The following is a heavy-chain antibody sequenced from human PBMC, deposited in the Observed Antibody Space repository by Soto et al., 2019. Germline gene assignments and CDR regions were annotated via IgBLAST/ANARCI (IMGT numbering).Heavy chain of an antibody. D-gene: IGHD3-22*01. CDR2: ISYDGSNK. V-gene: IGHV3-30*18. Sequence: QVQLVESGRGVVHPGRSLRLSCAASGFTFSSYGMHWVRQAPGKGLEWVAVISYDGSNKYYADSVKGRFTISRDNSKNTLYLQMNSLRAEDTAVYYCEKDRGTMIVVAPYDYWGQGTLVTVSS. CDR1: GFTFSSYG. CDR3: EKDRGTMIVVAPYDY. J-gene: IGHJ4*02.